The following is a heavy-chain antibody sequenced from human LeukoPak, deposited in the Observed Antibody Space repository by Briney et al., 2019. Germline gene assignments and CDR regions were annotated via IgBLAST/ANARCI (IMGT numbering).Heavy chain of an antibody. CDR2: ISYDGSNK. Sequence: GGSLRLSCAASGFTFSSYVMHWVRQAPGKGLEWVAIISYDGSNKYYADSVKGRFTISRDNSKNTLYLQMNSLRAEDTAVYYCAKMGLDYYASSGYYGYFDYWGQGTLVTVSS. J-gene: IGHJ4*02. CDR3: AKMGLDYYASSGYYGYFDY. D-gene: IGHD3-22*01. CDR1: GFTFSSYV. V-gene: IGHV3-30*04.